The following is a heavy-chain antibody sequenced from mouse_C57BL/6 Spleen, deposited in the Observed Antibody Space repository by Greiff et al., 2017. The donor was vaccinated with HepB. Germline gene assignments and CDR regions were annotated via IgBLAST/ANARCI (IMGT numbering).Heavy chain of an antibody. CDR1: GYTFTSYW. D-gene: IGHD2-3*01. CDR2: IYPGSGST. J-gene: IGHJ2*01. CDR3: AREGSGYSPYYFDD. V-gene: IGHV1-55*01. Sequence: QVQLQQPGAELVKPGASVKMSCKASGYTFTSYWITWVKQRPGQGLEWIGDIYPGSGSTNYNEKFKSKATLTVDTSSSTAYMQLSSLTSEDSAVYYCAREGSGYSPYYFDDWGQGTTLTVSS.